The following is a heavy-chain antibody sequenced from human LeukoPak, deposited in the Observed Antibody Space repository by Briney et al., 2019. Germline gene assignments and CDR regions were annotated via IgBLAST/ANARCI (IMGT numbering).Heavy chain of an antibody. Sequence: SETLSLTCAVYGGSFSGYYWSWIRQPPGKGLEWIGEINHSGSTNYNPSLKSRVTISVDTSKNQFSLKLSSVTAADTAVYYCAREDCSSTSCYEDYWGQGTLVTVSS. CDR3: AREDCSSTSCYEDY. V-gene: IGHV4-34*01. CDR2: INHSGST. J-gene: IGHJ4*02. D-gene: IGHD2-2*01. CDR1: GGSFSGYY.